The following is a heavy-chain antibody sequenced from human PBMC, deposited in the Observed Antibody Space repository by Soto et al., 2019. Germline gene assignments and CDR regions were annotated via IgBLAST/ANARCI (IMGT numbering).Heavy chain of an antibody. J-gene: IGHJ4*02. D-gene: IGHD6-19*01. CDR1: GGSISSSSYY. Sequence: QLQLQESGPGLVKPSETLSLTCTVSGGSISSSSYYWGWIRQPPGKGLEWIGSIYYSGSTYYNPSLKSRVTISVVTSKNQFSLNLSSVTAADTAVYYCARFRLAVAGARPSDYWGQGTLVTVSS. CDR2: IYYSGST. V-gene: IGHV4-39*01. CDR3: ARFRLAVAGARPSDY.